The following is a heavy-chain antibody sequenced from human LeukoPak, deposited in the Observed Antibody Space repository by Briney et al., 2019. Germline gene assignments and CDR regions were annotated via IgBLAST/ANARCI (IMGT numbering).Heavy chain of an antibody. J-gene: IGHJ4*02. CDR1: GFTFSSYG. Sequence: GGSLRLSCAASGFTFSSYGMHWVRQAPGKGLEWVAVISYDGSNKYYADSVKGRFTISRDNSKNTPYLQMNSLRAEDTAVYYCAKARYFEWLPHFDYWGQGTLVTVSS. D-gene: IGHD3-9*01. CDR2: ISYDGSNK. CDR3: AKARYFEWLPHFDY. V-gene: IGHV3-30*18.